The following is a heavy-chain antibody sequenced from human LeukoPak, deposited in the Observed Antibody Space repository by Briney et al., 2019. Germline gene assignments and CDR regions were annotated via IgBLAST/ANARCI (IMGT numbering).Heavy chain of an antibody. J-gene: IGHJ4*02. CDR1: GFTFSTYA. CDR3: TKDRRQWVVPYLDS. V-gene: IGHV3-23*01. Sequence: PGGSLRLSCAASGFTFSTYAMSWVRHTPGKGLEWVSGISSGGNTQYTDSVKGRFTVSRDNSKNTLHLQMDSLRAEDTAIYYCTKDRRQWVVPYLDSWGQGTVVTVSS. CDR2: ISSGGNT. D-gene: IGHD6-19*01.